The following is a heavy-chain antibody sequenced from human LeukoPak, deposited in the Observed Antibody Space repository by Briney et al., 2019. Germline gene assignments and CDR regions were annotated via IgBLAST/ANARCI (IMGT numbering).Heavy chain of an antibody. Sequence: GGSLRLSCSASGFIFSTYTMYWVRQAPGKGLEFVSVINGDGRTTYYADSVKGRFTISRDDSKNTLYLQMNSLRAEDTAVYYCVGDQVDNVGWLTWGQGTRVTVSS. D-gene: IGHD5-12*01. CDR1: GFIFSTYT. V-gene: IGHV3-64D*06. J-gene: IGHJ5*02. CDR3: VGDQVDNVGWLT. CDR2: INGDGRTT.